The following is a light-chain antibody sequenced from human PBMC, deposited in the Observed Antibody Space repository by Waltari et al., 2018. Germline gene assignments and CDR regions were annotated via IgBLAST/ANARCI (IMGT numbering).Light chain of an antibody. J-gene: IGLJ1*01. CDR2: DVT. V-gene: IGLV2-14*01. CDR3: ISYTSSGTYV. Sequence: QSALTQPASVSGSPGQSIAFSCTGPSSDVGGYNYCSWYQQHPGKAPKLMIYDVTKRPSGISNRFSGSKSGYTASLTISGLQAEDEADYYCISYTSSGTYVFGTGTKVTAL. CDR1: SSDVGGYNY.